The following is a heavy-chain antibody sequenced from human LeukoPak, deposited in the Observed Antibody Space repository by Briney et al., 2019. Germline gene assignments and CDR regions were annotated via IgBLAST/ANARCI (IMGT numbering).Heavy chain of an antibody. CDR1: GFTVSSNY. D-gene: IGHD3/OR15-3a*01. CDR2: ISGRSADI. J-gene: IGHJ6*03. Sequence: GGSLRLSCAASGFTVSSNYMSWVRQAPGKGLEWVSSISGRSADIYYADSVKGRFTISRDNAKNSLYLQMNSLRAEDTAVYYCARGRTHYYYYYMDVWGKGTTVTVSS. V-gene: IGHV3-21*01. CDR3: ARGRTHYYYYYMDV.